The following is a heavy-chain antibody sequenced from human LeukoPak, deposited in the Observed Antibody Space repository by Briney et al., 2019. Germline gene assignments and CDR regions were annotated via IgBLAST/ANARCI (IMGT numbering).Heavy chain of an antibody. D-gene: IGHD1-26*01. Sequence: GRSLRLSCAASGFNFRNYGMYWVRQAPGKGLEWVAVISYDGNNKYYADSVKGRFTVSRDNSKNTLYLQMNNLRAEDTAVYYCAMATWVGGLDYWGQGTLVTVSS. CDR1: GFNFRNYG. J-gene: IGHJ4*02. V-gene: IGHV3-30*03. CDR3: AMATWVGGLDY. CDR2: ISYDGNNK.